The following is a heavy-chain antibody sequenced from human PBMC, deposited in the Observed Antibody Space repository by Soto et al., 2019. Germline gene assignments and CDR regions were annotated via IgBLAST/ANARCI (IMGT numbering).Heavy chain of an antibody. V-gene: IGHV6-1*01. D-gene: IGHD6-19*01. CDR3: ARGESISVAWFDY. Sequence: QALSLPCAISGDSVSSNSAACNLIRQSPSRGLEWLGRTYYRSKWYNDYAVSVKSRITINPDTSKNQFSLQLNSVTPEDTAVYYCARGESISVAWFDYWGQGTLVTVSS. CDR1: GDSVSSNSAA. CDR2: TYYRSKWYN. J-gene: IGHJ4*02.